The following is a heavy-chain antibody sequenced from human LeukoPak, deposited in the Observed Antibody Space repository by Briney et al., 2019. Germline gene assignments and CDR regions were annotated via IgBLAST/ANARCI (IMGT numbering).Heavy chain of an antibody. J-gene: IGHJ5*02. CDR3: AAYYYDSSGYFYNWFDP. CDR1: GYTFTSYG. CDR2: ISAYNGNT. D-gene: IGHD3-22*01. Sequence: ASVKVSCKASGYTFTSYGISWVRQAPGQGLEWIGWISAYNGNTNYAQKLQGRITMTTDTSTSTAYMELRSLRSDDTAVYYCAAYYYDSSGYFYNWFDPWGQGTLVTVSS. V-gene: IGHV1-18*01.